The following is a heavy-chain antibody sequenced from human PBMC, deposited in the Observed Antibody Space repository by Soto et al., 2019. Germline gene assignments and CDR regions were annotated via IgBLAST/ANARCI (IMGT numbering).Heavy chain of an antibody. CDR3: ARARWFGELLN. CDR1: GFTVSSNY. J-gene: IGHJ4*02. Sequence: GGSLRLSCAASGFTVSSNYMSWVRQAPGKGLEWVSVIYSGGSTYYADSVKGRFTIPRHNSKNTLYLQMNSLRAEDTAVYYCARARWFGELLNWGQGTLVTVSS. V-gene: IGHV3-53*04. CDR2: IYSGGST. D-gene: IGHD3-10*01.